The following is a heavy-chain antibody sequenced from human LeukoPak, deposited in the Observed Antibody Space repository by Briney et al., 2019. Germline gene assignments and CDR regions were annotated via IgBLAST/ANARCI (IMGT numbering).Heavy chain of an antibody. J-gene: IGHJ3*01. V-gene: IGHV1-18*01. CDR1: GYTFYRYV. Sequence: GASVKVSCTASGYTFYRYVLSWGRQAPGHGLECVGWSSTLTGNAHYAQKLQGRVTMTIDKSTGTAYMELRSLRADDTADYYCARARDTSGWYLDAFGVWGQGTLVTVSS. CDR3: ARARDTSGWYLDAFGV. CDR2: SSTLTGNA. D-gene: IGHD6-19*01.